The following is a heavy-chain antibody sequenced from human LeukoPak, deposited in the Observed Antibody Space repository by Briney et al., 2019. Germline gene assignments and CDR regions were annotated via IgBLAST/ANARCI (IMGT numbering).Heavy chain of an antibody. CDR3: ASTQVVVAALDAFDI. Sequence: GESLKISCKGSGYSFTSYWIGWVRQMPGKGLEWMGIIYPGDSDTRYSPSFQGQVTISADKSISTAYLQWSSLKASDTAMYYCASTQVVVAALDAFDIWGQGTMVTVSS. J-gene: IGHJ3*02. CDR2: IYPGDSDT. V-gene: IGHV5-51*01. D-gene: IGHD2-15*01. CDR1: GYSFTSYW.